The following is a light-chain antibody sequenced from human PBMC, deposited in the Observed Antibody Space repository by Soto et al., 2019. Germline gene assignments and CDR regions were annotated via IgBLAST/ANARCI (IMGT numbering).Light chain of an antibody. CDR1: QSISSY. CDR2: AAS. CDR3: QQTYSTPYT. Sequence: DIQMTQSPSSLSASVGGRVTITCRASQSISSYLNWYQQKPGKAPKLLIYAASSLQSGVPSRFSGSGSGTDFTLTISSLQHEDFATYYCQQTYSTPYTFGQGTK. V-gene: IGKV1-39*01. J-gene: IGKJ2*01.